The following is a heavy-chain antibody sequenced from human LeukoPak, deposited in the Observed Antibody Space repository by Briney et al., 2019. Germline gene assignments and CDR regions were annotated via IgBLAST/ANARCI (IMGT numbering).Heavy chain of an antibody. Sequence: GGSLRLSCTTPKFNFHNYGLTWVRQAPGKELEWVSSISGSGGSTQYAASVQGRFTISRDNSKNTLYLQMNSLRAEDTAVYYCAKDPNGDYDIWGQGTMVTVSS. D-gene: IGHD4-17*01. CDR2: ISGSGGST. CDR3: AKDPNGDYDI. J-gene: IGHJ3*02. CDR1: KFNFHNYG. V-gene: IGHV3-23*01.